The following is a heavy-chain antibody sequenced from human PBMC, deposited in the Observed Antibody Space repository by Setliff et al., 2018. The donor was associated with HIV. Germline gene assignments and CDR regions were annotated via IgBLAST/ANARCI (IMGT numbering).Heavy chain of an antibody. CDR3: GRVAGYCAPSRCYGYNAFDI. J-gene: IGHJ3*02. CDR2: IYHTGET. Sequence: CTVSGGSVSTSSYSWGWIRQPPEKGLEWIGTIYHTGETYYNSSLNSRVTIAVDTSKDQFSLNLSTVTAADTAVYYCGRVAGYCAPSRCYGYNAFDIWGPGTMVTVSS. V-gene: IGHV4-39*01. CDR1: GGSVSTSSYS. D-gene: IGHD2-15*01.